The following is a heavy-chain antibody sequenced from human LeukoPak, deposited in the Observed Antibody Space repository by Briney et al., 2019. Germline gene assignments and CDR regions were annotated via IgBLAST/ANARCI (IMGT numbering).Heavy chain of an antibody. Sequence: ASVKVSCKASGGTFSSYAISWVRQAPGQGLEWMGGIIPIFGTANYAQKFQGRVTITADKSTSTAYMELSSLGSEDTAVYYCARDLPHYDIFGLVNWGQGTLVTVSS. J-gene: IGHJ4*02. V-gene: IGHV1-69*06. CDR3: ARDLPHYDIFGLVN. D-gene: IGHD3-9*01. CDR1: GGTFSSYA. CDR2: IIPIFGTA.